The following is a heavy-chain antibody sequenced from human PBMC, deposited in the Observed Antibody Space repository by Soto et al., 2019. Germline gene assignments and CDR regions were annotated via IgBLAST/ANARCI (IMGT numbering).Heavy chain of an antibody. CDR1: GFTFSNYA. CDR2: VSGISGST. Sequence: EVQLLESGGGLVQPGGSLRLSCVASGFTFSNYAMGWVRRAPGKGLEWVSAVSGISGSTFNADSVKGRFTVSRDNSKNTLYLQMNTLRAEDTAVYYCARRGVIGTAIDYWGQGTLVTVSS. J-gene: IGHJ4*02. D-gene: IGHD2-21*01. CDR3: ARRGVIGTAIDY. V-gene: IGHV3-23*01.